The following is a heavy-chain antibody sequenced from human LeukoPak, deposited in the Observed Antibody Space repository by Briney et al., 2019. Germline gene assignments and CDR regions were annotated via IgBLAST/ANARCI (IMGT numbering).Heavy chain of an antibody. Sequence: ASVKVSCKASGYTFTSYGVSWVRQAPGRGLEWMGWISSYNGDTNYAQKLQGRVTMTTDISTSTAYMELRSLRSDDTAVYYCARDTNWGDGSFDYWGQGTLVTVSS. V-gene: IGHV1-18*01. CDR2: ISSYNGDT. CDR1: GYTFTSYG. J-gene: IGHJ4*02. CDR3: ARDTNWGDGSFDY. D-gene: IGHD7-27*01.